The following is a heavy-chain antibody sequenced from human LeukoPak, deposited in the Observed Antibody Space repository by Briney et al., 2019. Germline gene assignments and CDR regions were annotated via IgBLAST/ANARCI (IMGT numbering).Heavy chain of an antibody. CDR3: ARVHIAAAGPYYFDY. V-gene: IGHV4-59*01. Sequence: PSETLSLTCTVSGGSISSYYWSWIRQPPGKGLKWIGYIYYSGSTNYNPSLKSRVTISVDTSKNQFSLKLSSVTAADTAVYYCARVHIAAAGPYYFDYWGQGTLVTVSS. D-gene: IGHD6-13*01. CDR1: GGSISSYY. J-gene: IGHJ4*02. CDR2: IYYSGST.